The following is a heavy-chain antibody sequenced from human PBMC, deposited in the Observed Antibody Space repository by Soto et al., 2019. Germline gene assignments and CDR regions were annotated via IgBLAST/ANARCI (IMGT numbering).Heavy chain of an antibody. D-gene: IGHD1-1*01. Sequence: SETLSLTCTVSGGSISSYFWSWIRQPPGKGLEWIGYIYYSGDTNYSPSLKSRVTISVDTSKNQFSLKLSSVTAADTAVYYCVRDGTKTLRDWFDPWGQGISVTVSS. J-gene: IGHJ5*02. V-gene: IGHV4-59*01. CDR3: VRDGTKTLRDWFDP. CDR2: IYYSGDT. CDR1: GGSISSYF.